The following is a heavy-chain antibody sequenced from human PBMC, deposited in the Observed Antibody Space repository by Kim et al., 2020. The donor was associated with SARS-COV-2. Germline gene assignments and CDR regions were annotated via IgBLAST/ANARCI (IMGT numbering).Heavy chain of an antibody. D-gene: IGHD3-22*01. Sequence: GRTNSNPSLTSRVTIAVDTAKNPFSLKLSCVTAADTAVYYCARGRVVMNYWGQGTLVTVSS. CDR2: GRT. V-gene: IGHV4-34*01. CDR3: ARGRVVMNY. J-gene: IGHJ4*02.